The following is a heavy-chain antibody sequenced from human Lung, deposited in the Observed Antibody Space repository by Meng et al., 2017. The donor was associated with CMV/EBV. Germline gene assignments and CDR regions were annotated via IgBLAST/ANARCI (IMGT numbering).Heavy chain of an antibody. Sequence: GGSLRLXCAASGFTFNTYWMHWVRQAPGKGLVWVSRITSDGSSTTYADSVKGRFTISRDNAKNTLYLQMNSLGAEDTAVYYCAREYRLKYDSSGFDFWGQGXPVTVSS. V-gene: IGHV3-74*01. D-gene: IGHD3-22*01. J-gene: IGHJ4*02. CDR3: AREYRLKYDSSGFDF. CDR1: GFTFNTYW. CDR2: ITSDGSST.